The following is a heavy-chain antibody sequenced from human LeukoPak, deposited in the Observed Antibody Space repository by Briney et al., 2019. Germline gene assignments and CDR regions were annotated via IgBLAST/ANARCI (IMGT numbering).Heavy chain of an antibody. J-gene: IGHJ6*02. Sequence: GGSLRLSCVASGFTFSDYFMTWIRQPPGKPLECVSYISTIDGIIYYADSVKDRFTISRNNAKSSLFLQMNNLRAEDTAVYYCAKASWGMDVWGQGSSVIVS. CDR2: ISTIDGII. CDR1: GFTFSDYF. CDR3: AKASWGMDV. V-gene: IGHV3-11*01.